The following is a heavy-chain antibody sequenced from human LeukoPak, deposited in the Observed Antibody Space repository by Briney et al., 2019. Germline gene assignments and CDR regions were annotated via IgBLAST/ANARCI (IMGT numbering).Heavy chain of an antibody. CDR3: ARGPNSNWSGLDF. J-gene: IGHJ4*02. Sequence: SGGSLRLSCTASGFSFSEHWMHWARHLPGKGLVWVSRISPTGSTTGYADSVKGRFTVSRDNAKNTLYLQVNNLRAEDTAVYYCARGPNSNWSGLDFWGQGTLLTVSS. V-gene: IGHV3-74*01. D-gene: IGHD6-6*01. CDR1: GFSFSEHW. CDR2: ISPTGSTT.